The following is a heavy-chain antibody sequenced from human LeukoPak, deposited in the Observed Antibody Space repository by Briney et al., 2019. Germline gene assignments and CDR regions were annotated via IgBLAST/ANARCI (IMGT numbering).Heavy chain of an antibody. CDR2: ISGSGGST. CDR3: AKQEEQWLVRGAFDY. Sequence: GGSLSLSCAASGFTFSSYAISWVRQAPGKGLEWVSAISGSGGSTYYADSVKGRFTISRDNSKNTMYLQMNSLRAEDTAVYYCAKQEEQWLVRGAFDYLGEGSLVTVSS. D-gene: IGHD6-19*01. CDR1: GFTFSSYA. J-gene: IGHJ4*02. V-gene: IGHV3-23*01.